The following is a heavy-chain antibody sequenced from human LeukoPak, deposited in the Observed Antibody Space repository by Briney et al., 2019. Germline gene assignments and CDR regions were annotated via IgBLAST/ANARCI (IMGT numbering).Heavy chain of an antibody. Sequence: SQTLSLTCALSGDIVSSNSAAWNWIRQSPSRGLEWLGRTYYRSKLYNDYAVSVKSRITINPDTSKNQFSLQLNSVTPEDTAVYYCARVFYYDSSGYAYYGMDVWGQGTTVTVSS. D-gene: IGHD3-22*01. CDR2: TYYRSKLYN. CDR3: ARVFYYDSSGYAYYGMDV. CDR1: GDIVSSNSAA. V-gene: IGHV6-1*01. J-gene: IGHJ6*02.